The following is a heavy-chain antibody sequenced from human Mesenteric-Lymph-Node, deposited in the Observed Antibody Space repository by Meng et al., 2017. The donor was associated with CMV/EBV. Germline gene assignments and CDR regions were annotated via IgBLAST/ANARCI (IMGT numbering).Heavy chain of an antibody. CDR1: GFTFSSYW. D-gene: IGHD5-18*01. CDR3: ARTFSTAMVDLGGY. Sequence: GGSLRLSCAASGFTFSSYWMHWVRQAPGKGLVWVSRINSDGSSTNYADSVKGRFTVSRDNAKNTLYLQMNSLRAEDTAVYYCARTFSTAMVDLGGYWGQGTLVTVSS. J-gene: IGHJ4*02. V-gene: IGHV3-74*01. CDR2: INSDGSST.